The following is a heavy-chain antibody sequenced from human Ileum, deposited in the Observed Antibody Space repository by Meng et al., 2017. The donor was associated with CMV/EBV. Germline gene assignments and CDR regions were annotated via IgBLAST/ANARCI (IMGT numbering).Heavy chain of an antibody. J-gene: IGHJ4*02. D-gene: IGHD2-2*01. CDR2: IYTSGRT. CDR1: GGSISSYS. Sequence: QLQESGPGLVKPSETLSLTCTVSGGSISSYSWNWIRQPAGKGLEWIGRIYTSGRTNYNPSLETRVTLSVDTSKNHFSLKLNSVTAADTAVYYCARGSSSWAFDYWGQGTLVTVSS. CDR3: ARGSSSWAFDY. V-gene: IGHV4-4*07.